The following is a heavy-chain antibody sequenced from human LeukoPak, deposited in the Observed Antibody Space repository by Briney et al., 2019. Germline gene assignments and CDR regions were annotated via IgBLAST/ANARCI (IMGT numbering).Heavy chain of an antibody. J-gene: IGHJ4*02. Sequence: GGSLRLSCAASGFTFSSYAMHWVRQAPGKGLEWVAVISYDGSNKYYADSVKGRFTSSRDNSKNTLYLQMNSLRAEDTAVYYCARGDIVVVPAAMWLFDYWGQGTLVTVSS. CDR3: ARGDIVVVPAAMWLFDY. CDR1: GFTFSSYA. V-gene: IGHV3-30-3*01. CDR2: ISYDGSNK. D-gene: IGHD2-2*01.